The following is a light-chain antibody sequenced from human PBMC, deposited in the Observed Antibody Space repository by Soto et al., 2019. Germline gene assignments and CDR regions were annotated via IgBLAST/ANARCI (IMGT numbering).Light chain of an antibody. V-gene: IGLV2-11*01. Sequence: QSALTQPRSVSGSPGQSVTISCTGTSSDVGGYNYVSWYQQHPGKAPKLMIYDVSKRPSGVPDRFSGSKSGNTASLTISGLQAEYEADYYCCSYEGSDTHVFGTGTEVTVL. CDR3: CSYEGSDTHV. J-gene: IGLJ1*01. CDR1: SSDVGGYNY. CDR2: DVS.